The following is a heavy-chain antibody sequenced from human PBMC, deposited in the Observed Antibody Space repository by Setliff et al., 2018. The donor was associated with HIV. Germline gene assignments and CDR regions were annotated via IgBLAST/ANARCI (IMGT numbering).Heavy chain of an antibody. CDR1: GGSISSHY. CDR2: IYHSGST. D-gene: IGHD2-8*01. CDR3: ARDAPTVYANGWFDP. J-gene: IGHJ5*02. V-gene: IGHV4-59*11. Sequence: SETLSLTCTVSGGSISSHYWSWIRQPPGKGLEWIGGIYHSGSTYFNPSLRSRVTISVDTSKNQFSLKLSSVTAADTAVYYCARDAPTVYANGWFDPWGQGTLVTVSS.